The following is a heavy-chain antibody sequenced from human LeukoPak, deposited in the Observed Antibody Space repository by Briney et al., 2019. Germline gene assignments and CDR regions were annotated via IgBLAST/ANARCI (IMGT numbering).Heavy chain of an antibody. J-gene: IGHJ4*02. D-gene: IGHD6-13*01. CDR3: ARGPAHSSSWYGGSVYYFDY. CDR1: GFTFGDYA. Sequence: PGGSLRLSCTASGFTFGDYAMSWVRQAPGKGLEWVSVIYSGGSTYYADSVKGRFTISRDNSKNTLYLQMNSLRAEDTAVYYCARGPAHSSSWYGGSVYYFDYWGQGTLVTVSS. V-gene: IGHV3-66*01. CDR2: IYSGGST.